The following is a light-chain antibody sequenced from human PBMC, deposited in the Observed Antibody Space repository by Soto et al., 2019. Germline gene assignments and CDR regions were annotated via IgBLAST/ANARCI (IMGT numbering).Light chain of an antibody. J-gene: IGLJ1*01. CDR1: SSDVGGHNY. CDR2: EVS. V-gene: IGLV2-14*01. Sequence: QSVLTQPASVSGSPGQSITISCTGTSSDVGGHNYVSWYQQHPGKAPKLLISEVSNRPSGVSSRFSGSKSGNTASLTISGVQAEDEADYYCSSYTSMSTLPVFGTGTKVTVL. CDR3: SSYTSMSTLPV.